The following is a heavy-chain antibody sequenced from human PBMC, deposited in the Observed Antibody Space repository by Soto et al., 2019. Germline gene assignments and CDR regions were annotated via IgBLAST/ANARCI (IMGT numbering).Heavy chain of an antibody. CDR2: IIPIFGTA. D-gene: IGHD3-22*01. J-gene: IGHJ3*02. V-gene: IGHV1-69*13. CDR3: ARDTYYYDSSGYYPHAFDI. CDR1: GGTFSSYA. Sequence: SVKVSCKASGGTFSSYAISWVRQAPGQGLEWMGGIIPIFGTANYAQKFQGRVTITADESTSTAYMELSSLRSEDTAAYYCARDTYYYDSSGYYPHAFDIWGQGTMVTVSS.